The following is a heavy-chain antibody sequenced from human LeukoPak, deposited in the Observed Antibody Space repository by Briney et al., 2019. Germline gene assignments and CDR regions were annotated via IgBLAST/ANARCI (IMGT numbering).Heavy chain of an antibody. CDR3: ARDRGAATISMAAWFDP. CDR1: GGTFSSYA. J-gene: IGHJ5*02. CDR2: IIPIFGTA. Sequence: GASVKVSCKASGGTFSSYAISWVRQAPGQGLEWMGGIIPIFGTANYAQKFQGRVTITTDESTSTAYMELSSLRSEDTAVYYCARDRGAATISMAAWFDPWGQGTLVTVSS. D-gene: IGHD5-12*01. V-gene: IGHV1-69*05.